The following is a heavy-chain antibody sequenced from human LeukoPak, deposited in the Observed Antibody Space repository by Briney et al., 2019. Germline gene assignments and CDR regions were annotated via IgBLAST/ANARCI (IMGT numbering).Heavy chain of an antibody. D-gene: IGHD3-3*01. J-gene: IGHJ4*02. CDR3: ARTSYDFWSGHPYYFDY. CDR2: ISGSGGST. V-gene: IGHV3-23*01. Sequence: PGGSLRLSCAVSGFPLSDAWMNWVRQAPGKGLEWVSAISGSGGSTYYADSVKGRFTISRDNSKNTPYLQMNSLRAEDTAVYYCARTSYDFWSGHPYYFDYWGQGTLVTVSS. CDR1: GFPLSDAW.